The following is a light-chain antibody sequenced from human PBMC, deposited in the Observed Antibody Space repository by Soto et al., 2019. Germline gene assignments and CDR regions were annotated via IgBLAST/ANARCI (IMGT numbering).Light chain of an antibody. Sequence: DIVMTQSPDSLAVSLGERATINCKSSQSVLYSPNNKNYLAWYQQKPGQPPKLLVYWASTRESGVPDRFSGSGSETDFTLTINSMQAEDVAVYCCQQYINAPQTFGQGNKVEIK. J-gene: IGKJ1*01. CDR2: WAS. CDR1: QSVLYSPNNKNY. V-gene: IGKV4-1*01. CDR3: QQYINAPQT.